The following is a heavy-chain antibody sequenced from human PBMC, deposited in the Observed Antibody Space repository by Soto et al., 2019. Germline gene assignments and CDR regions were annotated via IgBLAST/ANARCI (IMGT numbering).Heavy chain of an antibody. V-gene: IGHV4-59*01. Sequence: SETLSLTCTVSGGSISSYYWSWIRQPPGKGLEWIGYIYYSGSTNYNPSLKSRVTISVDTSKNQFSLKLSSVTAADTAVYYCARGYMITFGGAVNFDYWGQGTLVTVSS. CDR1: GGSISSYY. CDR3: ARGYMITFGGAVNFDY. CDR2: IYYSGST. D-gene: IGHD3-16*01. J-gene: IGHJ4*02.